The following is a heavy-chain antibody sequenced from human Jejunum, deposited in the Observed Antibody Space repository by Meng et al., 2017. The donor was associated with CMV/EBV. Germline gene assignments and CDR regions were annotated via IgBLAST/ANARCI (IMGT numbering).Heavy chain of an antibody. CDR2: TNPRSGNT. CDR1: GYTFTSYD. V-gene: IGHV1-8*02. D-gene: IGHD1-14*01. Sequence: KLSCKASGYTFTSYDINWVRQAAGQGLEWMGWTNPRSGNTGSAQKFQGRLTMTMNTSIGTAYMELSSLRSEDTAVYYCARNGIVFDYWGQGALVTVSS. CDR3: ARNGIVFDY. J-gene: IGHJ4*02.